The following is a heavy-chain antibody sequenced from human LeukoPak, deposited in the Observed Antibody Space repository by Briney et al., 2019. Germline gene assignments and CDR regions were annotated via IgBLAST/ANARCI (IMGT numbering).Heavy chain of an antibody. CDR2: INHSGST. V-gene: IGHV4-34*01. Sequence: SETLSLTCAVYGGSFSGYYWSWIRQPPGKGLEWIGEINHSGSTNYNPSLKSRVTISVDTSKNQFSLKLTSVTAADTVVYYCARDVGARLPGYWGQGTLVTVSS. CDR1: GGSFSGYY. CDR3: ARDVGARLPGY. D-gene: IGHD6-6*01. J-gene: IGHJ4*02.